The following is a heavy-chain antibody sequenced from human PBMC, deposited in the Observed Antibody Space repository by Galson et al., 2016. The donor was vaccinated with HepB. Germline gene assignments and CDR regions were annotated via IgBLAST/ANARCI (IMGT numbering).Heavy chain of an antibody. Sequence: SVKVSCKASGASFSRYAISWIRQAPGQGLEWMGGIIPVIGTPDYAPKFEGRVTITADESTNTAYMDLGSLRFEDPAVYYCARDRYSSGRYFAFEIWGQGTMVTVST. CDR1: GASFSRYA. CDR2: IIPVIGTP. V-gene: IGHV1-69*13. CDR3: ARDRYSSGRYFAFEI. J-gene: IGHJ3*02. D-gene: IGHD6-13*01.